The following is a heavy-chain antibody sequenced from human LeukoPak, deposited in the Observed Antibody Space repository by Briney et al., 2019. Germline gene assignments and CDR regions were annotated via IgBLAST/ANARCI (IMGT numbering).Heavy chain of an antibody. J-gene: IGHJ4*02. CDR2: IYNSGST. V-gene: IGHV4-31*03. CDR3: ARVEDYDFWSGYLDY. D-gene: IGHD3-3*01. CDR1: GGSISNGYY. Sequence: SETLSLTCTVSGGSISNGYYWTWIRQHPGKGLEWIGNIYNSGSTYYNPSLKSRVTISVDTSKNQFSLKLSSVTAADTAVYYCARVEDYDFWSGYLDYWGQGTLVTVSS.